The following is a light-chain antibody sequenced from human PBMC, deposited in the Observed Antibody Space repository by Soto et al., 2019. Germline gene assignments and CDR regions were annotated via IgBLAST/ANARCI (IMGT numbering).Light chain of an antibody. CDR1: QNVRNY. CDR2: AAS. Sequence: DIQMTQSPSSLSASVGDRVTITCRASQNVRNYLNWYQKKSGEAPNLLIFAASTLQSGVPSRFSSSGAETEFTLTISSLQPEDFATYYCQESYTRAFGQGTVVEI. J-gene: IGKJ1*01. V-gene: IGKV1-39*01. CDR3: QESYTRA.